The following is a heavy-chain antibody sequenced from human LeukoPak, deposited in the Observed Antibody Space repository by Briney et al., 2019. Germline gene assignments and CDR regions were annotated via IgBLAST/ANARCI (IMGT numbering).Heavy chain of an antibody. CDR1: GSSFTSYW. Sequence: GEPLKISCKGFGSSFTSYWITWLRQLPGKGLEWMGRIDPSDSYTDYSPSFQGHVTFSADKSISTAYLQWSSLKASDTAMYYCARHSAVIGRLFYWYFDLWGRGTLVTVSS. CDR2: IDPSDSYT. V-gene: IGHV5-10-1*01. J-gene: IGHJ2*01. CDR3: ARHSAVIGRLFYWYFDL. D-gene: IGHD6-19*01.